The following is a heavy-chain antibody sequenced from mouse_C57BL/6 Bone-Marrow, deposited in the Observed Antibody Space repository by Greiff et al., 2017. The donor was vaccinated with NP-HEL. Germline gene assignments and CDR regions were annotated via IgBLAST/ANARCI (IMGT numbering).Heavy chain of an antibody. Sequence: QVQLQQPGAELVKPGASVKVSCKASGYTFTSYWLHWVKQRHGQGLEWIGRIHPSDSDTHYNQKFKGKATLTVDKSSSTAIMQLSSRTSEDSAVYYCATTRYSSGGAWFAYWGQGTLVTVSA. J-gene: IGHJ3*01. CDR3: ATTRYSSGGAWFAY. V-gene: IGHV1-74*01. CDR2: IHPSDSDT. D-gene: IGHD2-12*01. CDR1: GYTFTSYW.